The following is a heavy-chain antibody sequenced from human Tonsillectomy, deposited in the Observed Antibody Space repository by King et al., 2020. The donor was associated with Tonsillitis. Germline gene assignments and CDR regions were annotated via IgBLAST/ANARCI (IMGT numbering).Heavy chain of an antibody. CDR2: ISYDGSNK. CDR1: GFTFSSYG. D-gene: IGHD3-10*01. J-gene: IGHJ4*02. Sequence: VQLVESGGGVVQPGRSLRLSCAASGFTFSSYGMHWVRQAPGKGREWVAVISYDGSNKYYADSVKGRFTISRDNSKNTLYLQMNSLRAEDTAVYYCAKYYYGSGSSLDYWGQGTLVTVSS. CDR3: AKYYYGSGSSLDY. V-gene: IGHV3-30*18.